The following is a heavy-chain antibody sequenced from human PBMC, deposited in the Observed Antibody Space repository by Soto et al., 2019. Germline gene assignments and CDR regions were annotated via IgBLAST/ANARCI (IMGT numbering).Heavy chain of an antibody. D-gene: IGHD6-19*01. CDR1: GGSFSGYY. J-gene: IGHJ6*02. CDR2: INHSGST. CDR3: ARAQVYYSSGWYKSASYGMDV. V-gene: IGHV4-34*01. Sequence: SETLSLTCAVYGGSFSGYYWSWIRQPPGKGLEWIGEINHSGSTNYNPSLKSRVTISVDTSKNQFSLKLSSVTAADTAVYYCARAQVYYSSGWYKSASYGMDVWGQGTTVTVSS.